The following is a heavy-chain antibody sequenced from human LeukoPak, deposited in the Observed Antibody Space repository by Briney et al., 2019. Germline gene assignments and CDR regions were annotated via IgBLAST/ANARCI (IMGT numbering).Heavy chain of an antibody. V-gene: IGHV3-7*01. CDR3: STALDN. J-gene: IGHJ4*02. CDR2: IKQDGSEK. Sequence: PGGSLRLSCAASGFTFSSYWMSWVRQAPGKGLEWVANIKQDGSEKYYVDSVKGRFTISRDNADNLLYLQMDSLRAEDTAVYYCSTALDNWGQGTLVTVSS. CDR1: GFTFSSYW. D-gene: IGHD2-15*01.